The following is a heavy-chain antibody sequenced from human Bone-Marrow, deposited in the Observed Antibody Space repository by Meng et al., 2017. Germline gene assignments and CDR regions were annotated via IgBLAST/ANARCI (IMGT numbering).Heavy chain of an antibody. CDR1: GASITISHW. Sequence: QVQLQESGPGLVEPSGTLSLTCTFSGASITISHWFTWVRQPPGKGLEWIGETYHSGTTTYSPSLKSRVTISIDKSRNHFSLKLTSVTAADTAIYYCATQESRDGHSPYWGQGTLVTVSS. J-gene: IGHJ4*02. CDR3: ATQESRDGHSPY. D-gene: IGHD5-24*01. CDR2: TYHSGTT. V-gene: IGHV4-4*02.